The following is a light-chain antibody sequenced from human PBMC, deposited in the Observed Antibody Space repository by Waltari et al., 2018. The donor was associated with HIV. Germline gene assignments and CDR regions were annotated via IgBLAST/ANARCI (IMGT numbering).Light chain of an antibody. Sequence: QSALTQPASVSGSPGQSITISCTGTSSDVGGYSYVSWYQQNPGRAPKLMIYEVTNRPSGVSNRFSGSKSGNTASLTISGLQTEDEADYYCSSYTTRSTLVFGGGTKLTVL. V-gene: IGLV2-14*01. CDR1: SSDVGGYSY. CDR3: SSYTTRSTLV. J-gene: IGLJ2*01. CDR2: EVT.